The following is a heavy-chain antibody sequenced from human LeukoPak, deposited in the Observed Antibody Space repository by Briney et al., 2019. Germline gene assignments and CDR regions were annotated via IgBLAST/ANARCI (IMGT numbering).Heavy chain of an antibody. CDR1: GYSFTNYW. Sequence: GESLKISCKASGYSFTNYWSGWVRQMPGKGLEWMGIIYSGNSDIRYSPSFQGQVTISVDKSITTAYLQWSSLKASDTAMYYCARQMAGSYPYNWFDPWGQGTLVTVSS. V-gene: IGHV5-51*01. J-gene: IGHJ5*02. D-gene: IGHD1-26*01. CDR3: ARQMAGSYPYNWFDP. CDR2: IYSGNSDI.